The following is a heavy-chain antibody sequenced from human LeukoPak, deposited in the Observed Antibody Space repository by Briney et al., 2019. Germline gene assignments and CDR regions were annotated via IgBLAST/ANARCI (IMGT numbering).Heavy chain of an antibody. CDR2: IRYDGSNK. CDR1: GFTFSSYG. Sequence: GGSLRLSCAASGFTFSSYGMHWVRQAPGKGLEWVAFIRYDGSNKYYADSVKGRFTISRDNSKNTLYLQMNSLRAEDTAVYYCASETKRGYSYGSPTDAFDIWGQGTMVTVSS. J-gene: IGHJ3*02. D-gene: IGHD5-18*01. CDR3: ASETKRGYSYGSPTDAFDI. V-gene: IGHV3-30*02.